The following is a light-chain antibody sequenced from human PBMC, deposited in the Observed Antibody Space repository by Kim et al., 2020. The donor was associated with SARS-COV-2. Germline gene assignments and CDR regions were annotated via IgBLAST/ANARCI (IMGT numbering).Light chain of an antibody. Sequence: GDRVTITCRASRGISNYLAWYQQRPGKVPKLLIYAASTLQSGVPSRFSGGGSGTDFTLAISSLQPEDVATYYCQNYNSVPLTFGGGTKLEI. CDR2: AAS. CDR1: RGISNY. V-gene: IGKV1-27*01. J-gene: IGKJ4*01. CDR3: QNYNSVPLT.